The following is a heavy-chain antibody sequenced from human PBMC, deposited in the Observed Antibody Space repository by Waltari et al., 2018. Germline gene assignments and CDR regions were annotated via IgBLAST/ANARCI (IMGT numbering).Heavy chain of an antibody. V-gene: IGHV1-69*09. CDR1: GATFSSYA. CDR3: ARGGDATQTNYYYYGLDV. CDR2: IIPILGLT. Sequence: QVRLLQSGAEVKKPGSSVKVSCQASGATFSSYAINWARQAPGQGLEWMGRIIPILGLTNYAQKFQGRVTITADKSTTTAYMELSSLRSEDTAVYYCARGGDATQTNYYYYGLDVWGQGTTVTVSS. D-gene: IGHD2-15*01. J-gene: IGHJ6*02.